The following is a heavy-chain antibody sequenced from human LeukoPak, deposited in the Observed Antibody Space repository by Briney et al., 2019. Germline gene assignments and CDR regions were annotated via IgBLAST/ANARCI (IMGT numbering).Heavy chain of an antibody. CDR3: ARHGRRGYSYFPFDY. D-gene: IGHD5-18*01. CDR2: INHSGGT. J-gene: IGHJ4*02. Sequence: SETLSLTCAVYGGSFSGYYWSWIRQPPGKGLEWIGEINHSGGTNYNPSLKSRVTISVDTSKNQFSLKLSSVTAADTAVYYCARHGRRGYSYFPFDYWGQGTLVTVSS. CDR1: GGSFSGYY. V-gene: IGHV4-34*01.